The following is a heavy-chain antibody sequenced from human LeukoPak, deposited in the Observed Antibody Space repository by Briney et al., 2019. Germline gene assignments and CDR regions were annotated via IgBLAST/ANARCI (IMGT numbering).Heavy chain of an antibody. V-gene: IGHV3-53*01. Sequence: PGGSLRLSCAASGFTFDDYGMSWVRQAPGKGLEWVSVIYSGGSTYYADSVKGRFTISRDNSKDTLYLQMNSLRAEDTAVYYCARDLGSWGQGTLVTVSS. CDR3: ARDLGS. CDR1: GFTFDDYG. CDR2: IYSGGST. J-gene: IGHJ5*01.